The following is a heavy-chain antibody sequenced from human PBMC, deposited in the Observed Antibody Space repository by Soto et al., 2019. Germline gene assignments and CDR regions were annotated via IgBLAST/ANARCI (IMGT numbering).Heavy chain of an antibody. CDR3: ARGHYYYGMDV. Sequence: SETLSLTCTVSNGSVSSGTYSWSWVRQPPGKGLEWIGYIYYSATTYYTPSLKSRLTMSMDRANDHFSLNLTSVTAADTAVYFCARGHYYYGMDVWGQGITVTVSS. V-gene: IGHV4-30-2*01. J-gene: IGHJ6*02. CDR1: NGSVSSGTYS. CDR2: IYYSATT.